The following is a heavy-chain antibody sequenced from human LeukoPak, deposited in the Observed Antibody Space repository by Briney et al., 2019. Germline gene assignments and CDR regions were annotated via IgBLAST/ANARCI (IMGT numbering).Heavy chain of an antibody. Sequence: SETLSLTCAVYGGSFSGYYWSWIRQPPGKGLEWIGEINHSGSTNYNPSLKSRVTISVDTSKNQFSLKLSSVTAADTAVYYCARDRGFGEYKRALLVPTGWFDPWGQGTLVTVSS. D-gene: IGHD3-10*01. CDR3: ARDRGFGEYKRALLVPTGWFDP. CDR2: INHSGST. V-gene: IGHV4-34*01. CDR1: GGSFSGYY. J-gene: IGHJ5*02.